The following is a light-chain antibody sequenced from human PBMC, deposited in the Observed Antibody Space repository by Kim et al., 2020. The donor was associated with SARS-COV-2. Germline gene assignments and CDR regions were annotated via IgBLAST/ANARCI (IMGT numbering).Light chain of an antibody. CDR2: YDS. Sequence: APGKTVRITCGGNNIGSKSVHWYQQKPGQAPVLVIYYDSDRPSGIPERFSGSNSGNTATLTISRVEAGDEADYYCQVWDSSSDLLVFGGGTQLTVL. J-gene: IGLJ2*01. V-gene: IGLV3-21*04. CDR3: QVWDSSSDLLV. CDR1: NIGSKS.